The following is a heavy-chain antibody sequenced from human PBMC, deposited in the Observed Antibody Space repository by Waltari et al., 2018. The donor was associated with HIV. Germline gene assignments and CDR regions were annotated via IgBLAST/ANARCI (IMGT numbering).Heavy chain of an antibody. D-gene: IGHD1-7*01. CDR3: ARGAHHHRTQGNWFDP. CDR1: GGSINSGGYS. CDR2: IDPTGST. V-gene: IGHV4-30-2*01. Sequence: QLHLQESGSGVVKPSQTLFVTCAVSGGSINSGGYSWGWFRQTPVQGLEWIGYIDPTGSTSYSPSIKGRVAISADRPNSQYSLKLHSVAAADTTVYFWARGAHHHRTQGNWFDPWGQVTLVIVSS. J-gene: IGHJ5*02.